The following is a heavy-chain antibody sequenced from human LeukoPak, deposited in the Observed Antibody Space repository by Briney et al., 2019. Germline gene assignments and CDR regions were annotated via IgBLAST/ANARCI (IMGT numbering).Heavy chain of an antibody. CDR2: ISSSGSTI. Sequence: GGSLRLSCAASGFTFSDYYMSWIRQAPGKGLEWVSYISSSGSTIYYADSVKGRFTISRDNAKNSLYLQMNSLRAEDTAVYYCARDRYYYDSSGYLSWGQGTLVTVSS. D-gene: IGHD3-22*01. CDR1: GFTFSDYY. V-gene: IGHV3-11*01. CDR3: ARDRYYYDSSGYLS. J-gene: IGHJ5*02.